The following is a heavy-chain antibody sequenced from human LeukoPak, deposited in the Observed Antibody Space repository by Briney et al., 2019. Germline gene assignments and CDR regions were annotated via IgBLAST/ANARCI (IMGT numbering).Heavy chain of an antibody. V-gene: IGHV3-23*01. CDR2: ISGSGFST. D-gene: IGHD3-3*01. CDR1: GFTFSSYA. Sequence: GGSLRLSCAASGFTFSSYAMSWVRQAPGKGLEWVSAISGSGFSTYYADSVKGRFTISRNNSKNTLYLQMNSLRAEDTAVYYCATLLYDFWSGYYDYWGQGTLVTVSS. J-gene: IGHJ4*02. CDR3: ATLLYDFWSGYYDY.